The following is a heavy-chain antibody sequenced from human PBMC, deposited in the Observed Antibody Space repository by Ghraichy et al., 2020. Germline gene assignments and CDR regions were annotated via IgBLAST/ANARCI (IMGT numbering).Heavy chain of an antibody. Sequence: SQTLSLTCTVSGGSINFYYWTWIRQPAGKGLEWIGRIYSTGSTTYNPSLKSRVTMSVDTSKNQFSLKLNSVTAADTAVYYCARDPNSGWFYFDYWGQGNMVTVSS. V-gene: IGHV4-4*07. J-gene: IGHJ4*02. CDR1: GGSINFYY. CDR3: ARDPNSGWFYFDY. CDR2: IYSTGST. D-gene: IGHD6-19*01.